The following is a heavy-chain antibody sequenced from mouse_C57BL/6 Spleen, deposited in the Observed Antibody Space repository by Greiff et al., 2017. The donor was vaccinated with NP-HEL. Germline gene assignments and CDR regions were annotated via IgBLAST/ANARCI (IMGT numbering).Heavy chain of an antibody. CDR2: INPNNGGT. Sequence: VQLQQSGPELVKPGASVKISCKASGYTFTDYYMNWVKQSHGKSLEWIGDINPNNGGTSYNQKFKGKATLTVDKSSSTAYMELRSLTSEDSAVYYCAREYYSNGGFAYWGQGTLVTVSA. D-gene: IGHD2-5*01. J-gene: IGHJ3*01. CDR1: GYTFTDYY. V-gene: IGHV1-26*01. CDR3: AREYYSNGGFAY.